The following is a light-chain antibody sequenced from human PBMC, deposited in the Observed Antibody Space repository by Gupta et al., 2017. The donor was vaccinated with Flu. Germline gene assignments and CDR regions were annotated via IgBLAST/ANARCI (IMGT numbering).Light chain of an antibody. Sequence: EIVLTQSPGTLSLSPGERATLSCRASQSVSSSYLAWYQQKPGQAPRLLIYDASSRATGIPDRFGGSGSGTDFTLTISRLEPEDFAVYYCQQYSSSRGTFGGGTKVEIK. J-gene: IGKJ4*01. V-gene: IGKV3-20*01. CDR1: QSVSSSY. CDR3: QQYSSSRGT. CDR2: DAS.